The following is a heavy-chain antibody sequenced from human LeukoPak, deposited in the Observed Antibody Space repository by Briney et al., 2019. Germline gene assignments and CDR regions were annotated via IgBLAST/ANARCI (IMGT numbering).Heavy chain of an antibody. J-gene: IGHJ4*02. CDR1: GASISSNKW. V-gene: IGHV4-4*02. Sequence: SETLSLTCAVSGASISSNKWWGWVRQSPAKGLEWIGEISQSGSTNYNPSLKSRVTISIDKSKNQFSLKLTSVTAADTAVYYCARQRTPGTIGYWGQGTLVTVSS. CDR3: ARQRTPGTIGY. CDR2: ISQSGST. D-gene: IGHD1-1*01.